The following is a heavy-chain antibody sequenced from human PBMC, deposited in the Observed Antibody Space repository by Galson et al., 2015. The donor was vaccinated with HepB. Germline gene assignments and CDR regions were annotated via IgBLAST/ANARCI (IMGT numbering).Heavy chain of an antibody. Sequence: SLRLSCAASGFTFSGSAMHWVRQASGKGLEWVGRIRSKANSYATAYAASVKGRFTISRDDSKNTAYLQMNSLKTEDTAVYYCTRHPTFTKGAFDIWGQGTMVTVSS. V-gene: IGHV3-73*01. J-gene: IGHJ3*02. CDR3: TRHPTFTKGAFDI. D-gene: IGHD2-2*01. CDR2: IRSKANSYAT. CDR1: GFTFSGSA.